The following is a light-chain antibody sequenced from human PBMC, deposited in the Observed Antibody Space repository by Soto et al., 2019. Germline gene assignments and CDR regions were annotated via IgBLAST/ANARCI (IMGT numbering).Light chain of an antibody. CDR2: DAS. V-gene: IGKV3-11*01. CDR3: QQRSNRPLYT. Sequence: EIVLTQSPATLSLSPGERATLSCRASQSVSSYLAWYQQKPGQAPRLLIYDASTRATGIPARFSGSGSGTDFTLTISSLEPEDFAVYYCQQRSNRPLYTFGQGNKLEIK. CDR1: QSVSSY. J-gene: IGKJ2*01.